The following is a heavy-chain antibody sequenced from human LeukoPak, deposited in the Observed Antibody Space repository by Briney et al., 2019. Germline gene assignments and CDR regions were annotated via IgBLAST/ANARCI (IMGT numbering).Heavy chain of an antibody. CDR2: INHSGST. CDR3: ARDRVRGVIRNWFDP. J-gene: IGHJ5*02. Sequence: SETLSLTCTVSGGSISSSSSYWGWIRQPPGKGLEWIGEINHSGSTNYNPSLKSRVTISVDTSKNQVSVKLSSVTAADTAVYYCARDRVRGVIRNWFDPWGQGTLVTVSS. V-gene: IGHV4-39*07. CDR1: GGSISSSSSY. D-gene: IGHD3-10*01.